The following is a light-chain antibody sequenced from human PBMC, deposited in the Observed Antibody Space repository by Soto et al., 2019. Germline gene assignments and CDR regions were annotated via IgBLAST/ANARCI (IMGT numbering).Light chain of an antibody. CDR1: QTIKSTS. CDR3: QQYGSSPRT. J-gene: IGKJ1*01. CDR2: GAS. V-gene: IGKV3-20*01. Sequence: EIVLTQSPGTLSLSPGERATLSGRASQTIKSTSLAWYQQRPGQAPSLLIYGASSRATGIPDKFSGSASGTDFTLTISRLEPEDSAVYYCQQYGSSPRTFGQGTKVAI.